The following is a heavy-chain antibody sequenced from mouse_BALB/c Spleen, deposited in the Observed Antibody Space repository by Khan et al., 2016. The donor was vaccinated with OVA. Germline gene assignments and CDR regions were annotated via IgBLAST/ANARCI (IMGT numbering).Heavy chain of an antibody. V-gene: IGHV1S132*01. CDR1: GYIFTSYW. Sequence: QVQLQQSGAELVRPGTSVKLSCKTSGYIFTSYWIHWVKQRPGQGLEWIARIYPGTNNTYYNENFKDKATLTADKASSTVYLHLSSLKSEDSAVFFCAREEALYYFDYWGQGTTVTVSS. J-gene: IGHJ2*01. CDR3: AREEALYYFDY. CDR2: IYPGTNNT.